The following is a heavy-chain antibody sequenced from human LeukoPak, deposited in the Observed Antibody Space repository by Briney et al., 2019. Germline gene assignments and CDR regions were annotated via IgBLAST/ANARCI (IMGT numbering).Heavy chain of an antibody. J-gene: IGHJ1*01. V-gene: IGHV3-30*02. CDR3: AKPLGGWLQFGTEYFQH. D-gene: IGHD5-24*01. Sequence: TGGSLRLSCAASGFTFSSYGMHWVRQAPGKGLEWVAFIRYDGSNKYYADSVKGRFTISRDNSKNTLYLQMNSLRAEDTAVYYCAKPLGGWLQFGTEYFQHWGQGTLVTVSS. CDR2: IRYDGSNK. CDR1: GFTFSSYG.